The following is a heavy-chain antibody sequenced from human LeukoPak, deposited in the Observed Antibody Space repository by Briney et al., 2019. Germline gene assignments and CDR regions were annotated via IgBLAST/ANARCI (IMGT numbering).Heavy chain of an antibody. D-gene: IGHD2-2*03. V-gene: IGHV4-39*01. J-gene: IGHJ5*02. Sequence: SETLSLTCTVSGGSISSSSYYWGWIRQPPGKGLGWIGSIYYSGSTYYNPSLKSRVTISVDTSKNQFSLKLSSVAAADTAVYYCARHGYCSSTSCFSPWGQGTLVTVSS. CDR3: ARHGYCSSTSCFSP. CDR2: IYYSGST. CDR1: GGSISSSSYY.